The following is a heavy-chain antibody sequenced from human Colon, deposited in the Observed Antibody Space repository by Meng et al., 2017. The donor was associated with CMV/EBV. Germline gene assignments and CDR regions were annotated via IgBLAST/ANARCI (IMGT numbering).Heavy chain of an antibody. CDR2: IVDSDNSNRR. CDR1: GFPFSTYD. Sequence: GGSLKISCAASGFPFSTYDMSWVRQAPGKGLEWVSVIVDSDNSNRRYYADSVRGRFTISKDKFKNTLYLQMNSLRVDDTARYYCVKGGWLDDWGQGTLVTVSS. J-gene: IGHJ5*02. V-gene: IGHV3-23*01. CDR3: VKGGWLDD.